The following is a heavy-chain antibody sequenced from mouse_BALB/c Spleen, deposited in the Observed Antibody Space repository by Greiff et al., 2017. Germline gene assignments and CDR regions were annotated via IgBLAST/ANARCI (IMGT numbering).Heavy chain of an antibody. Sequence: VQLQQSGAELVKPGASVKLSCTASGFNIKDTYMHWVKQRPEQGLEWIGRIDPANGNTKYDPKFQGKATITADTSSNTAYLQLSSLTSEDTAVYYCARGYYGYVSYFDYWGQGTTLTVSS. CDR3: ARGYYGYVSYFDY. J-gene: IGHJ2*01. CDR1: GFNIKDTY. CDR2: IDPANGNT. D-gene: IGHD1-2*01. V-gene: IGHV14-3*02.